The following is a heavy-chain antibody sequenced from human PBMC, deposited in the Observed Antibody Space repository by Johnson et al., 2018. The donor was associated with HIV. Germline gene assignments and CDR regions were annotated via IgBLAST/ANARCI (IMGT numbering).Heavy chain of an antibody. Sequence: VQLVESGGGLVQPGGSLRLSCAASGFTFSSYDMHWVRQATGKGLEWVSAIGTAGDTYYPGSVKGRFTISREDAKSSLYLQMNTLRVEDTAVYYCSRGLWLTPGTVDIWGQGTVVSVSS. V-gene: IGHV3-13*01. D-gene: IGHD6-19*01. CDR1: GFTFSSYD. CDR3: SRGLWLTPGTVDI. CDR2: IGTAGDT. J-gene: IGHJ3*02.